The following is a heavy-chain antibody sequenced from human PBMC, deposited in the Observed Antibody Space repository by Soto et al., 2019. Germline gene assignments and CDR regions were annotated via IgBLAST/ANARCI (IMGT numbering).Heavy chain of an antibody. CDR3: VRDRSGNSIY. CDR1: GFTFSSYS. D-gene: IGHD3-3*01. V-gene: IGHV3-48*01. CDR2: ISSSSSTI. J-gene: IGHJ4*02. Sequence: GGSLRLSCVASGFTFSSYSMNWVRQAPGKGLEWISYISSSSSTIYYADSVKGRYTISRDNAKNSLFLQMNSLRAEDTAVYYCVRDRSGNSIYWGQGTLVTVSS.